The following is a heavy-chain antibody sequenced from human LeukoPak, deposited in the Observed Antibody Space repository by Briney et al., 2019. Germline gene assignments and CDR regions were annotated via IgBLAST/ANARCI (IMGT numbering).Heavy chain of an antibody. CDR2: INHSGST. J-gene: IGHJ3*02. CDR3: ARMMYYYDSSGHSGAFDI. CDR1: GGSFSGYY. V-gene: IGHV4-34*01. Sequence: SETLSLTCAVYGGSFSGYYWSWIRQPPGKGLEWIGEINHSGSTNHNPSLKSRVTISVDTSKNQFSLKLSSVTAADTAVYCCARMMYYYDSSGHSGAFDIWGQGTMVTVSS. D-gene: IGHD3-22*01.